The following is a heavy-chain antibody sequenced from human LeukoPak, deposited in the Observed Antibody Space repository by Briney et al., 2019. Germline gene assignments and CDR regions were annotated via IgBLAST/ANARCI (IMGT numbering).Heavy chain of an antibody. CDR1: GFTFDDYA. Sequence: PGGSLTLSCEASGFTFDDYAMHWVRQAPGKGLEWVSGINRNSGNIGYADSVKGRFTISRDNAKNSLYLQMNGLRADDTALYYCAKTRSGRYRDAFAIWGQETRVSVSS. D-gene: IGHD1-26*01. V-gene: IGHV3-9*01. CDR2: INRNSGNI. CDR3: AKTRSGRYRDAFAI. J-gene: IGHJ3*02.